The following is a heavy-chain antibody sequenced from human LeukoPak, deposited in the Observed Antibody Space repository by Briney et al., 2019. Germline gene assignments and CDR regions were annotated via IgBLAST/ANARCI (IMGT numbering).Heavy chain of an antibody. D-gene: IGHD6-13*01. J-gene: IGHJ4*02. CDR2: INQDGSEK. V-gene: IGHV3-7*03. CDR1: GFTFSNFW. Sequence: GGSLRLSCAASGFTFSNFWMSWVRQAPGKGLEWVANINQDGSEKYYVDSMKGRFTISRDNARNSLYLQMNSLRAEDTAVYYCARDPSIAAGGMDYWGQGTLVTVSS. CDR3: ARDPSIAAGGMDY.